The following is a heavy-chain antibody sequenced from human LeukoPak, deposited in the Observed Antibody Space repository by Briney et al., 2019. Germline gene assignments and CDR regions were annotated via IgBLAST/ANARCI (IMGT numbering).Heavy chain of an antibody. Sequence: GGSLRLSCEASGFTVSNKNMNWVRQAPGKGLEWVSGISWNSGSIGYADSVKGRFTISRDNSKNTLYLQMNSLRAEDTAVYYCARDGGHSGGFDYWGQGTLVTVSS. J-gene: IGHJ4*02. V-gene: IGHV3-53*01. CDR3: ARDGGHSGGFDY. CDR2: ISWNSGSI. CDR1: GFTVSNKN. D-gene: IGHD1-26*01.